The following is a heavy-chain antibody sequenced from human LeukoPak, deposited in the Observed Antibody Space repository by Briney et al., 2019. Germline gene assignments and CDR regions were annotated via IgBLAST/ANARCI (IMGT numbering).Heavy chain of an antibody. V-gene: IGHV4-30-2*01. D-gene: IGHD2-15*01. CDR1: GGSISSGGYS. CDR3: ARAAGGYCSGGSCLNWFDP. CDR2: VYHSGST. Sequence: PSQTLSLTCAVSGGSISSGGYSWSWIRQPPGKGLEWIGYVYHSGSTYYNPSLKSRVTISVDRSKNQFSLKLSSVTAADTAVYYCARAAGGYCSGGSCLNWFDPWGQGTLVTVSS. J-gene: IGHJ5*02.